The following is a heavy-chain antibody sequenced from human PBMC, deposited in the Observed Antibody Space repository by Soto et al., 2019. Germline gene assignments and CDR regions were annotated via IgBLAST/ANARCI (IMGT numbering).Heavy chain of an antibody. J-gene: IGHJ5*02. CDR3: ARGRHWFGP. CDR2: ISDRGDI. CDR1: GISITSSY. Sequence: PSEPLSLTCTVSGISITSSYWNWFRQSPGKGLEWIGQISDRGDINYNPPLESRVAISTDTSKNQVSLTLTAVNAADTAVYFCARGRHWFGPWGQGTLVTVSS. V-gene: IGHV4-59*08.